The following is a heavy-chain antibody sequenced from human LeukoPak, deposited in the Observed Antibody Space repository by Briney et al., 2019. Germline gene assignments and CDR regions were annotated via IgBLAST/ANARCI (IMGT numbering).Heavy chain of an antibody. V-gene: IGHV3-30*01. CDR2: ISHDGNDK. CDR3: AATVRHYSDSGGQLHH. CDR1: GVTFSTYD. J-gene: IGHJ1*01. Sequence: GGSLRLSCAASGVTFSTYDMHWGRQAPGKGLERVAVISHDGNDKFYADSVKGRFTISRDNSRSTLFLQTNRLRAEDTAVYFCAATVRHYSDSGGQLHHWGQGTLVTVSS. D-gene: IGHD3-22*01.